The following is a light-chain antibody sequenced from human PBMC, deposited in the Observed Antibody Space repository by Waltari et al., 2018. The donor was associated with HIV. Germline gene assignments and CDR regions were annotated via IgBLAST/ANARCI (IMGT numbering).Light chain of an antibody. CDR2: DAS. CDR1: QSVATH. V-gene: IGKV3-11*01. J-gene: IGKJ4*01. CDR3: QHRSNWVT. Sequence: EIVLTQSPATLSLSPGERATLSCRASQSVATHLAWYQQKPGQAPRLLIYDASKRAADIPARFSGSGSGTDFTLTISSLEPEDFAVYFCQHRSNWVTFGGGTKVEIK.